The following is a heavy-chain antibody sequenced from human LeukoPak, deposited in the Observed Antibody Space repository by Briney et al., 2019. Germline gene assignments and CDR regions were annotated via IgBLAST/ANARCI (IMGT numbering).Heavy chain of an antibody. Sequence: SGGSLRLSCAASGFTFSNYYMNWVRQAPGKGLEWVSPISGSSSYIYYADSVKGRFTISRDNAKNSLYLQMNSLRAEDTAVYYCARDVYYYDSSGFDPWGQGTLVTVSS. CDR1: GFTFSNYY. CDR2: ISGSSSYI. V-gene: IGHV3-21*01. CDR3: ARDVYYYDSSGFDP. J-gene: IGHJ5*02. D-gene: IGHD3-22*01.